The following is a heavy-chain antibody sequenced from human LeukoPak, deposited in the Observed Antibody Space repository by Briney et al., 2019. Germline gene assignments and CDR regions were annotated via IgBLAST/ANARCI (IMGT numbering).Heavy chain of an antibody. CDR2: IYYSGST. J-gene: IGHJ5*02. V-gene: IGHV4-39*07. CDR1: GDSISTSNSY. Sequence: PSETLSLTCTVSGDSISTSNSYWGWIRQPPGKGLEWIGSIYYSGSTYYNPSLKSRVTISVDTSKNQFSLKLSSVTAADTAVYYCARLAVAGNHWGQGTLVTVSS. CDR3: ARLAVAGNH. D-gene: IGHD6-19*01.